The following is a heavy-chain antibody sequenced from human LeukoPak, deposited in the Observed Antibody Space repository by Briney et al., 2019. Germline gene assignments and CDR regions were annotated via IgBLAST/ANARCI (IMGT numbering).Heavy chain of an antibody. CDR2: ISSSSSYI. D-gene: IGHD2-2*01. V-gene: IGHV3-21*01. J-gene: IGHJ4*02. CDR1: GFTFSSYS. CDR3: ARGVPEIVVVPAASY. Sequence: SGGSLRLSCAASGFTFSSYSMNWVRQAPGKGLERVSSISSSSSYIYYADSVKGRLTISRDNAKNSLYLQMNSLRAEDTAVYYCARGVPEIVVVPAASYWGQGTLVTVSS.